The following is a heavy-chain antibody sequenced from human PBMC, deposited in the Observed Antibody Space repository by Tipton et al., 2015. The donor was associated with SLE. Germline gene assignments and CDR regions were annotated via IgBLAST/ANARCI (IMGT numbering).Heavy chain of an antibody. CDR3: ARGGRSNSPNWFDP. Sequence: TLSLTCTVSGGSISGGGYSWSWIRQSPGKGLEWIGSLYQSGSIHYNPSLENRVTISVDRSKNQFSLSLSSVTAADTAVYYCARGGRSNSPNWFDPWGQGTLITVSS. D-gene: IGHD4-11*01. CDR1: GGSISGGGYS. J-gene: IGHJ5*02. V-gene: IGHV4-30-2*06. CDR2: LYQSGSI.